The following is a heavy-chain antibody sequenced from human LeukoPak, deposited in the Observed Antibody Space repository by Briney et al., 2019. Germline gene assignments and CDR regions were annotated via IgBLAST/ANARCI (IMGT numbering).Heavy chain of an antibody. CDR2: INGGSGNT. CDR1: GYTFIDYT. V-gene: IGHV1-3*01. CDR3: ANPRYDSSGYYYVD. Sequence: ASVKVSCKASGYTFIDYTMHWLRQAPGQRLDWMGWINGGSGNTKYSPEFQGRVTITRDTFASTGYMELSSLRSEDTAVYYCANPRYDSSGYYYVDWGQGTLVTVSS. D-gene: IGHD3-22*01. J-gene: IGHJ4*02.